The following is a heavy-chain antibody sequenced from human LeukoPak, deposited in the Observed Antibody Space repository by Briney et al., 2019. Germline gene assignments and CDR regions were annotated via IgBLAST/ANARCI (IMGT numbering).Heavy chain of an antibody. J-gene: IGHJ6*02. CDR3: ASAVMYRYYYYYGLDV. V-gene: IGHV1-2*06. CDR1: GYSFTGYF. Sequence: ASVKVSCKASGYSFTGYFIHWVRQAPGQGLEWMGRIDPNNGGTSYAQKFQGRVTVTRDTSITTAYMEMTSLRSDDTAVYYCASAVMYRYYYYYGLDVWGQGTTVTVSS. CDR2: IDPNNGGT. D-gene: IGHD1-1*01.